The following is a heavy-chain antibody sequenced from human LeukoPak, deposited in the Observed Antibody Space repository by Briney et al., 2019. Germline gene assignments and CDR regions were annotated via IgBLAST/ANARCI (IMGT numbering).Heavy chain of an antibody. CDR2: ISYDGSNK. V-gene: IGHV3-30*18. J-gene: IGHJ6*04. Sequence: RRSLRLSCAASGFTFSSYGMHWVRQAPGKGLEWVAVISYDGSNKYYADSVKGRFTISRDNSKNTLYLQMNSLRAEDTAVYYCAKGSEKDYYYYGMDVWGKGTTVTVSS. CDR3: AKGSEKDYYYYGMDV. CDR1: GFTFSSYG.